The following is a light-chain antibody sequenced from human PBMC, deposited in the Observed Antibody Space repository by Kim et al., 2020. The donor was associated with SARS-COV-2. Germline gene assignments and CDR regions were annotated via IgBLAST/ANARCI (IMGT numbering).Light chain of an antibody. V-gene: IGLV3-1*01. J-gene: IGLJ2*01. CDR2: QDS. CDR3: QAWDSSFV. CDR1: KFGDKY. Sequence: VSVSPGQTASITCSGDKFGDKYACLYQQKPGQSPVLVIYQDSKRPSGIPERFSGSNSGNTATLTISGTQAMDEADYYCQAWDSSFVFGGGTQLTVL.